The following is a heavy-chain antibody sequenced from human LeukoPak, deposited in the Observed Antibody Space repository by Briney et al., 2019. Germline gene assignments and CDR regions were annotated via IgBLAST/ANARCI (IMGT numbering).Heavy chain of an antibody. CDR2: INHSGST. CDR3: ARGSWNYYDSSGYYY. D-gene: IGHD3-22*01. Sequence: SETLSLTCAVSGGSFSGYYWSWIRQPPGTGLEWIGEINHSGSTNYNPSLKSRVTISVDTSKNQFSLKLSSVTAADTAVYYCARGSWNYYDSSGYYYWGQGTLVTVSS. J-gene: IGHJ4*02. V-gene: IGHV4-34*01. CDR1: GGSFSGYY.